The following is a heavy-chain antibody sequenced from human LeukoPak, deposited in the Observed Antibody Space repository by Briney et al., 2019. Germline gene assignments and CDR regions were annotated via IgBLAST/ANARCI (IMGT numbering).Heavy chain of an antibody. D-gene: IGHD6-13*01. Sequence: PGGSLRLSCAASGFTVSSNYMSWVRQAPGKGLEWVSVIYSGGSTYYADSVKGRFTISRDNSKNTLYLQMNSLRAEDTAVYYCARGGVAAAGMRVYWGQGTLVTVSS. J-gene: IGHJ4*02. V-gene: IGHV3-66*01. CDR3: ARGGVAAAGMRVY. CDR2: IYSGGST. CDR1: GFTVSSNY.